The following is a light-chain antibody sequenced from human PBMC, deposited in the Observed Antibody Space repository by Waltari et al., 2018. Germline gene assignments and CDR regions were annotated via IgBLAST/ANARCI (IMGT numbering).Light chain of an antibody. CDR1: QSVTHH. CDR3: QQRSDWPIT. V-gene: IGKV3-11*01. J-gene: IGKJ5*01. Sequence: EIVLTQSPATLSLSPGERPTLPCRASQSVTHHLSWYQQKPGQAPRLLIYDASTRATGIPAKFSGSGSATDFTLTISSLEPEDFAVYYCQQRSDWPITFGPGTRLDIK. CDR2: DAS.